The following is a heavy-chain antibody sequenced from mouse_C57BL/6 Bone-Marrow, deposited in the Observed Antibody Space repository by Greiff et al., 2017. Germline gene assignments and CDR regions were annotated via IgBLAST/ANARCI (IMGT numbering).Heavy chain of an antibody. J-gene: IGHJ3*01. CDR1: GYSITSGYY. CDR3: AHNDGYYSWFAY. V-gene: IGHV3-6*01. Sequence: EVQRVESGPGLVKPSQSLSLTCSVTGYSITSGYYWNWIRQFPGNKLEWMGYISYDGSNNYNPSLKNRISITRDTSKNQFFLKLNSVTTEDTATYYCAHNDGYYSWFAYWGQGTLVTVSA. CDR2: ISYDGSN. D-gene: IGHD2-3*01.